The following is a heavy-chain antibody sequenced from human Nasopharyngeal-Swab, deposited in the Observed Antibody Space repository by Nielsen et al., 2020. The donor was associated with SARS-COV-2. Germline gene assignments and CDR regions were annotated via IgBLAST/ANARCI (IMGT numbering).Heavy chain of an antibody. CDR3: AKEDIVATMFRIGYYFDY. V-gene: IGHV3-30*18. D-gene: IGHD5-12*01. J-gene: IGHJ4*02. Sequence: VRQAPGKGLEWVAVISYDGSNKYYADSVKGRFTISRDNSKNTLYLQMNSLRAEDTAVYYCAKEDIVATMFRIGYYFDYWGQGTLVTVSS. CDR2: ISYDGSNK.